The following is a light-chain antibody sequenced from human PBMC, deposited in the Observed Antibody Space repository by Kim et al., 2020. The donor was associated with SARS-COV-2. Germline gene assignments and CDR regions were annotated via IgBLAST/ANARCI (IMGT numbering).Light chain of an antibody. J-gene: IGKJ2*01. CDR1: QSVSNNY. V-gene: IGKV3-20*01. Sequence: EIVLTQSPGTLSLSPGERATLSCRASQSVSNNYLAWYHQEPGQAPRLLIYAASSRATGIPDRFSGSGSGTDFSLTISRLEPEDFAVYYCQQYGSSPYTFGQGTEL. CDR3: QQYGSSPYT. CDR2: AAS.